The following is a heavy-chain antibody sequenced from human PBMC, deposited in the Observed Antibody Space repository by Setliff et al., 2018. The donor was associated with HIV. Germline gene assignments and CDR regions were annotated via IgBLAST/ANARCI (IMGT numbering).Heavy chain of an antibody. CDR2: IYSSGST. CDR1: GGSISSYY. J-gene: IGHJ4*02. V-gene: IGHV4-4*08. CDR3: ARGHSYYYDRSGPYYFDY. Sequence: SETLSLTCTVSGGSISSYYWSWIRQPPGRGLEWIGYIYSSGSTSYNPSLKSRVTISVDTSKNQFSLKLSSVTAADTAVYYCARGHSYYYDRSGPYYFDYWGQGTLVTVSS. D-gene: IGHD3-22*01.